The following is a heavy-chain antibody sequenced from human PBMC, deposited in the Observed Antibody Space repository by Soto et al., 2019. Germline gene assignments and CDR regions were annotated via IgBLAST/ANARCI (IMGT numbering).Heavy chain of an antibody. J-gene: IGHJ5*02. Sequence: GESLKISCKGSGYSFTSYWISWVRQMPGKGLEWMGRIDPSDSYTNYSPSFQGHVTISADKSISTAYPQWSSLKASDTAMYYCARQAVVPAAANWFDPWGQGTLVTVSS. CDR2: IDPSDSYT. CDR3: ARQAVVPAAANWFDP. CDR1: GYSFTSYW. D-gene: IGHD2-2*01. V-gene: IGHV5-10-1*01.